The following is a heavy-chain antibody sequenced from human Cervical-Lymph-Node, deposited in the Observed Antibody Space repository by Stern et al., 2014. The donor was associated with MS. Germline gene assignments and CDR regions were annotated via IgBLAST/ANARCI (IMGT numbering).Heavy chain of an antibody. D-gene: IGHD4-23*01. J-gene: IGHJ4*02. Sequence: EVQLVESGGGLVKPGGSLRLSCAASGFTFSSYSMNWVRQAPGKGLEWVASISSGGSYIYYADSLKGRFTISRDNAKNSLYLQMNSLRAEDTAVYYCARGRGGNSRYYFDYWGQGTLVTVPS. CDR1: GFTFSSYS. CDR3: ARGRGGNSRYYFDY. CDR2: ISSGGSYI. V-gene: IGHV3-21*01.